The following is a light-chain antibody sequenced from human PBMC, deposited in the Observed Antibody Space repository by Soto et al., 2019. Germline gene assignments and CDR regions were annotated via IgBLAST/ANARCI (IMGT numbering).Light chain of an antibody. J-gene: IGKJ1*01. CDR2: GAS. V-gene: IGKV1-5*01. Sequence: DIQMTQSPSTLSASVGDRVTITCRARQSFSDWLAWYQQKPGKAPKLLIYGASNLESGVPSRFSGSGSGTEFTLTINNLQPDDFATYYCQQYNNSPWTFGQGTQVVIK. CDR1: QSFSDW. CDR3: QQYNNSPWT.